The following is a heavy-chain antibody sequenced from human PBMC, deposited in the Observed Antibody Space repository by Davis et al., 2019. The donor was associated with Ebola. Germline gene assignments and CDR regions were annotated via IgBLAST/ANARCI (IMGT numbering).Heavy chain of an antibody. CDR1: GFTFSSYA. CDR3: ARARCGGDCRSFDY. Sequence: GESLKISCAASGFTFSSYAMSWVRQAPGKGLEWVSVISGSGGSTYYADSVKGRFTISRDNSRDTLFLQMASLGAEDTAVYYCARARCGGDCRSFDYWGQGTLVSVSS. V-gene: IGHV3-23*01. D-gene: IGHD2-21*01. CDR2: ISGSGGST. J-gene: IGHJ4*02.